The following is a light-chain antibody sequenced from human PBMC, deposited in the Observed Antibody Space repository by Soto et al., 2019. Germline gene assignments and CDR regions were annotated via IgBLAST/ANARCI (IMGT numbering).Light chain of an antibody. V-gene: IGLV1-44*01. CDR1: RSNLGSNP. CDR3: SAWDGSRYGPV. Sequence: QSVLTQPPSASGTPGQTVTISCSGSRSNLGSNPVNWYQLLPGAAPKLLIYCNNHRPSGVPDRFSGSKSGTSASLAISGLQSEDEATYYCSAWDGSRYGPVFGGGTKLTVL. J-gene: IGLJ2*01. CDR2: CNN.